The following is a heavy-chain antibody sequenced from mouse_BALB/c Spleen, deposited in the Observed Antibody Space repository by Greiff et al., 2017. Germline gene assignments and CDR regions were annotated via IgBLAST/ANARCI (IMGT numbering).Heavy chain of an antibody. V-gene: IGHV2-6-7*01. CDR2: IWGDGST. CDR3: DTGTVTTVPGFAY. CDR1: GFSFTGYG. Sequence: VMLVESGPGLVAPSPCLSITCTVSGFSFTGYGVNWVRQPPGKGLEWLGMIWGDGSTDYNSALKSRLSIIKDNSKSQVFLKMNSLRTDDTARYYCDTGTVTTVPGFAYWGQGTLVTVSA. J-gene: IGHJ3*01. D-gene: IGHD1-1*01.